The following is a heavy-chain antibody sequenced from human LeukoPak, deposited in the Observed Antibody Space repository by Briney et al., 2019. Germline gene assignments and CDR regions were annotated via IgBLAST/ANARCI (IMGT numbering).Heavy chain of an antibody. CDR2: INPNSGGT. J-gene: IGHJ4*02. CDR3: ARDRGLWIQLWHNFDY. Sequence: ASVKVSCKTSGLTFSGYFMHWVRQAPGQGLEWMGWINPNSGGTNYAQKLQGRVTMTTDTSTSTAYMELRSLRSDDTAVYYCARDRGLWIQLWHNFDYWGQGTLVTVSS. D-gene: IGHD5-18*01. V-gene: IGHV1-2*02. CDR1: GLTFSGYF.